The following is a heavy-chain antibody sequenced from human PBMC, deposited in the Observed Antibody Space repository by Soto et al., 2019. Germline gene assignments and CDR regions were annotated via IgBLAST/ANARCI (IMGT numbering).Heavy chain of an antibody. Sequence: QVQLVESGGGVVQPGRSLRLSCAASGFTFSSYGMHWVRQAPGKGLEWVAVISYDGSNKYYADSVKGRFTISRDNSKNTLYLQLNSVRAEDTAVYYCAKGFHSSGWYDEYFQHWGQGTLVTVSS. CDR1: GFTFSSYG. V-gene: IGHV3-30*18. CDR2: ISYDGSNK. CDR3: AKGFHSSGWYDEYFQH. D-gene: IGHD6-19*01. J-gene: IGHJ1*01.